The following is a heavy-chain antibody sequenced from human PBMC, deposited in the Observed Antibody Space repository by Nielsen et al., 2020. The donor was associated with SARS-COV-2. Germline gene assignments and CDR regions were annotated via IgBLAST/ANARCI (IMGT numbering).Heavy chain of an antibody. J-gene: IGHJ6*02. Sequence: ASVKVSCKASGYTFTSYDINWVRQATGQGLEWMGWMNPNSGNTGYAQKFQGRVTMTRNTSISTAYMELSSLRSEDTAVYYCARAPIRVSCSSTSCYGVYYGMDVWGQGTTVTVSS. CDR3: ARAPIRVSCSSTSCYGVYYGMDV. V-gene: IGHV1-8*01. D-gene: IGHD2-2*01. CDR2: MNPNSGNT. CDR1: GYTFTSYD.